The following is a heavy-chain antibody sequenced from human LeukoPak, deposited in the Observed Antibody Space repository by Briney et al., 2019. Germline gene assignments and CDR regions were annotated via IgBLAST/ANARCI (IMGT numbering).Heavy chain of an antibody. CDR2: INTNTGNP. V-gene: IGHV7-4-1*02. D-gene: IGHD3-10*01. J-gene: IGHJ5*02. CDR1: GYTFTSYA. Sequence: ASVKVSCKASGYTFTSYAMNWVRQAPGQGLEWMGCINTNTGNPTYAQGFTGRFVFSLDTSVSTAYLQISSLKAEDTAVYYCARDLWFGESYGNNWFDPWGQGTLVTVSS. CDR3: ARDLWFGESYGNNWFDP.